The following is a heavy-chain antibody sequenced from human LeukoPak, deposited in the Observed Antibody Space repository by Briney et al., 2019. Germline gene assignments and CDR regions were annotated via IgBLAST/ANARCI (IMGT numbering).Heavy chain of an antibody. CDR2: IYYSGST. J-gene: IGHJ5*02. CDR1: GYSISSGYY. D-gene: IGHD1-1*01. Sequence: LETLSLTCTVPGYSISSGYYWGWIRQPPGKGLEWIGSIYYSGSTYYNPSLKSRVTMSVDTSKKQFSLKLSSVTAADTAVYYCARHAVEAASRWFDPWGQGTLVTVSS. V-gene: IGHV4-38-2*02. CDR3: ARHAVEAASRWFDP.